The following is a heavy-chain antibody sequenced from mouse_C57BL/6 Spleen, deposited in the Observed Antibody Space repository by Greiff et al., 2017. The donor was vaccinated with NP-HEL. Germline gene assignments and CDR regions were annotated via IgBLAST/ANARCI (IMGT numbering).Heavy chain of an antibody. CDR1: GYSFTDYN. V-gene: IGHV1-39*01. CDR3: ASGKGGDAMDY. J-gene: IGHJ4*01. CDR2: INPNYGTT. D-gene: IGHD1-1*02. Sequence: VQLKESGPELVKPGASVKISCKASGYSFTDYNMNWVKQSNGKSLEWIGVINPNYGTTSYNQKFMGKATLTVDQSSSTAYMQLNSLTSEDSAVYYCASGKGGDAMDYWGQGTSVTVSS.